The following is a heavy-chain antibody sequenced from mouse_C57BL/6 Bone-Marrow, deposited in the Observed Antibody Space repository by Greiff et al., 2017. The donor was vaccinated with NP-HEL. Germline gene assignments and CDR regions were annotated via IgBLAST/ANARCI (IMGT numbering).Heavy chain of an antibody. CDR3: ARYESNYEGGYYYAMDY. V-gene: IGHV1-80*01. Sequence: QVQLQQSGAELVKPGASVKISCKASGYAFSSYWMNWVKQRPGKGLEWIGQIYPGDGDTNYNGKFKGKATLTADKSSSTAYMQLSSLTSEDSAVYFCARYESNYEGGYYYAMDYWGQGTSVTVSS. CDR2: IYPGDGDT. CDR1: GYAFSSYW. D-gene: IGHD2-5*01. J-gene: IGHJ4*01.